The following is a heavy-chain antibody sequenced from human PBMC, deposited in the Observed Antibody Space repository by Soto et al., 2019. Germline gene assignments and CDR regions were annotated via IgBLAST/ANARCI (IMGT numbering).Heavy chain of an antibody. J-gene: IGHJ4*02. CDR3: ARALFGVVPRMYYFDY. CDR2: IYYSGST. Sequence: SETLSLTCTVSGGSISSYYWSWIRQPPGKGLEWIGYIYYSGSTNYNPSLKSRVTISVDTSKNQFSLKLSSVTAADTAVYYCARALFGVVPRMYYFDYWGQGTLVTVSS. D-gene: IGHD3-3*01. V-gene: IGHV4-59*01. CDR1: GGSISSYY.